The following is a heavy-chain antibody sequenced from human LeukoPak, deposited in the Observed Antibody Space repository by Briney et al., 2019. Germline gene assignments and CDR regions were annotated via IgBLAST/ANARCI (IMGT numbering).Heavy chain of an antibody. CDR1: GGSISSYY. CDR2: IYYSGST. J-gene: IGHJ6*02. CDR3: ARHRREYYYYGMDV. Sequence: PSETLSLTCTVSGGSISSYYWSWIRQPPGKGLEWIGYIYYSGSTNYNPSLKSRVTISVDTSKNQFSLKLSSVTAADTAVYYCARHRREYYYYGMDVWGQGTTVTASS. V-gene: IGHV4-59*08.